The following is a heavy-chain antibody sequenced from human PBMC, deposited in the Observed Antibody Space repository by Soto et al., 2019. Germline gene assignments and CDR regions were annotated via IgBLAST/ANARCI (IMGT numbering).Heavy chain of an antibody. CDR2: ISAYNGNT. V-gene: IGHV1-18*01. D-gene: IGHD1-26*01. CDR3: ARDTTRGDYYYYYYGMDV. Sequence: QVRLVQSGAEVKKPGASVKVSCKASGYTFTSYGISWVRQAPGQGLEWMGWISAYNGNTNYAQKLQGRVTMTTDTPTSTAYMELRSLRSDDTAVYYCARDTTRGDYYYYYYGMDVWGQGTTVTVSS. CDR1: GYTFTSYG. J-gene: IGHJ6*02.